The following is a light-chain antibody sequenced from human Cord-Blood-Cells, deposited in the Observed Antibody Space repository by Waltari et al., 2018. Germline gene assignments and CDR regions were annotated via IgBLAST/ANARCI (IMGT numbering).Light chain of an antibody. CDR2: SNN. CDR1: SSNIGSNT. Sequence: QSVLTQPPSASGTPGQRVTISCSGSSSNIGSNTVNWYQQRPGTAPKLLIYSNNPRPSGVPDRFSGSKSGTSASLAISGLQSEDEADYYCAAWDDSLNVVFGGGTKLTVL. J-gene: IGLJ2*01. CDR3: AAWDDSLNVV. V-gene: IGLV1-44*01.